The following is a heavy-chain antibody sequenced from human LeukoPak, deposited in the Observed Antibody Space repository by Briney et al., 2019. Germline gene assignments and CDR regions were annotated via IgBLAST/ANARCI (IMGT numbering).Heavy chain of an antibody. CDR1: GFTFSSYA. CDR3: ARKVPLAYFDY. Sequence: GGSLRLSCAASGFTFSSYAMSWVRQAPGKGLEWVSDISTSGGYTYYADSMKGRFTISRDNSKNTLYLQMNSLRADDTAVYYCARKVPLAYFDYWGQGTLLTVSS. CDR2: ISTSGGYT. J-gene: IGHJ4*02. V-gene: IGHV3-23*01.